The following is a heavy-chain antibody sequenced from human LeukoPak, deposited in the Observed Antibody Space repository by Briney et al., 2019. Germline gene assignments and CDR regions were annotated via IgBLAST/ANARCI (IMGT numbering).Heavy chain of an antibody. CDR1: GGSISSGSYY. V-gene: IGHV4-39*07. Sequence: SETLSLTFTVSGGSISSGSYYWSWIRPPPGKGLEWIGEINHSGSTNYNPSLKSRVTISVDTSKNQFSLKLSSVTAADTAVYYCASLVEYSSSPAADAFDIWGQGTMVTVSS. D-gene: IGHD6-6*01. CDR3: ASLVEYSSSPAADAFDI. CDR2: INHSGST. J-gene: IGHJ3*02.